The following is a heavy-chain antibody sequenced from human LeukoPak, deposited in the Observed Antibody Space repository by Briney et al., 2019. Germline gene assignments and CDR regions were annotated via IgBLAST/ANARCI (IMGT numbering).Heavy chain of an antibody. D-gene: IGHD6-13*01. CDR2: ISSSSSYI. CDR3: ASPSDSSSWGLTFDY. V-gene: IGHV3-21*01. Sequence: PGGSLRLSCAASGFTFSSYSMNWVRQAPGKGLEWVSSISSSSSYIYYADSVKGRFTISRDNAQNSLYLQMNSLRAEDTAVYYCASPSDSSSWGLTFDYWGQGTLVTVSS. CDR1: GFTFSSYS. J-gene: IGHJ4*02.